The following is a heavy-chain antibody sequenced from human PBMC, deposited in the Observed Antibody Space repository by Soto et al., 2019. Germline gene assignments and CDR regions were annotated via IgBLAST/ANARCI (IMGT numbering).Heavy chain of an antibody. CDR3: ARDLAHWSICFED. CDR1: GISISRHG. D-gene: IGHD2-8*02. CDR2: MDYDETNK. J-gene: IGHJ4*02. V-gene: IGHV3-33*01. Sequence: QVQLLESRGGVVQPGRYLRVSCVASGISISRHGMHWVRQAPGKGLEWVAGMDYDETNKYYADSVKGRFTISRDTSKNTVYLQMNGMRVDDTAVYFCARDLAHWSICFEDRGQGTLVSVSS.